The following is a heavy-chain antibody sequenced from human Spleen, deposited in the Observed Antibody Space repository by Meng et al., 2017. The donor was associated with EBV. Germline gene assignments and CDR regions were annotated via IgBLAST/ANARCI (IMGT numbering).Heavy chain of an antibody. CDR1: SVSFSDYY. Sequence: GRVNSPDTLSLTSAVYSVSFSDYYRTWIRQPPWKGLEWSGEINHSGSTNYNPSLKSRVTISGDTSKNQFSLKLTSVTAADTAVYYCARGRVKIVVVPTAFTYDYWGQGTLVTVSS. V-gene: IGHV4-34*01. CDR2: INHSGST. J-gene: IGHJ4*02. CDR3: ARGRVKIVVVPTAFTYDY. D-gene: IGHD2-2*01.